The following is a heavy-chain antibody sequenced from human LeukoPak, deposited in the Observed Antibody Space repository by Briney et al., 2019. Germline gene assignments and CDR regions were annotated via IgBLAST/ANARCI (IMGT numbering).Heavy chain of an antibody. CDR1: GGSISSYY. J-gene: IGHJ4*02. CDR2: IYYSGST. D-gene: IGHD3-10*01. Sequence: PSETLSLTCTVSGGSISSYYWSWIRQPPGKGLEWLGYIYYSGSTNYNPSLKSRVTISVDTSKNQFSLKLSSVTATDTAVYYCARSARGVRGVITPNFDWGQGTLVTVSS. V-gene: IGHV4-59*01. CDR3: ARSARGVRGVITPNFD.